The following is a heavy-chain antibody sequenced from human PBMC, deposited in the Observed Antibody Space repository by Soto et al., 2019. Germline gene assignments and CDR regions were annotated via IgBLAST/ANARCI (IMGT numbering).Heavy chain of an antibody. CDR2: IYYSGST. V-gene: IGHV4-31*03. J-gene: IGHJ4*02. CDR3: AREGKYPLNHSDC. D-gene: IGHD2-2*01. Sequence: QVQLQESGPGLVKPSQTLSLTCTVSGGSISSGGYYWSWIRQHPGKGLEWIGYIYYSGSTYYNPSLKSRVTISLDTSKHQFSLKLSSVTVADTAVDFCAREGKYPLNHSDCWGPGTLVTVSS. CDR1: GGSISSGGYY.